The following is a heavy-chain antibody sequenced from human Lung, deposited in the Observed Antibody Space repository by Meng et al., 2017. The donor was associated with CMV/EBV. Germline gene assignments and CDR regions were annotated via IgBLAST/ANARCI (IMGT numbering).Heavy chain of an antibody. CDR3: AKDRNMVTTSFDS. D-gene: IGHD5-12*01. Sequence: ESLKIPCAASGFTFSAFAMSWVRQAPGKGLEWVSSVSGSGDNRYYADSVKGRFTMSRDNSKKTLYLEMNSLRAEDTALYYCAKDRNMVTTSFDSWGQGTAVTVSS. CDR2: VSGSGDNR. CDR1: GFTFSAFA. J-gene: IGHJ4*02. V-gene: IGHV3-23*01.